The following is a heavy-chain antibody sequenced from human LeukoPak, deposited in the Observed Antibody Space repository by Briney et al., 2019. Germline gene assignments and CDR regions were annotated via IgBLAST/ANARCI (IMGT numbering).Heavy chain of an antibody. D-gene: IGHD1-26*01. CDR3: ARDLSSEWELLGGVYYFDY. Sequence: GGSLRLSCAASGFTLSTYWMSWVRQAPGKGLEWVANIKQDGSEIYYVDSVKGRFTISRDNAKNSLYLQMNSLRAEDTAVYYCARDLSSEWELLGGVYYFDYWGQGTLVTVSS. CDR2: IKQDGSEI. CDR1: GFTLSTYW. V-gene: IGHV3-7*01. J-gene: IGHJ4*02.